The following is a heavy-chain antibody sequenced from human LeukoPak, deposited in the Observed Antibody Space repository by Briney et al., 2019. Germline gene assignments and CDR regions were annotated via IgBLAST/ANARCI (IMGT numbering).Heavy chain of an antibody. D-gene: IGHD7-27*01. CDR3: AKDLGHPRAFDV. CDR1: GFTFRNYA. J-gene: IGHJ3*01. Sequence: GGSLRLSCAASGFTFRNYAMSWVRQAPGKGLEWVSAISASGGSTSYADSVKGRFTISRDNSNNRLYLQMNTLRAEDTAVYYCAKDLGHPRAFDVWGQGTMVTVSS. CDR2: ISASGGST. V-gene: IGHV3-23*01.